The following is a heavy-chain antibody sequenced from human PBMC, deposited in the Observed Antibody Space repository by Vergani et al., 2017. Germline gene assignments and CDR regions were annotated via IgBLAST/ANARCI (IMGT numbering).Heavy chain of an antibody. CDR3: ARGSCLCGSFYKPLFDY. J-gene: IGHJ4*02. CDR1: GGSINSPNYY. D-gene: IGHD2-2*01. CDR2: IHTSGST. Sequence: QVQLQESGPGLVKPSQTLSLTCTVSGGSINSPNYYWSWIRQPAGKGLEWIGRIHTSGSTNYNPFLKSRVTMSEDTSKNPFSLYLTFVTAADTAVYFCARGSCLCGSFYKPLFDYWGQGILVTVSS. V-gene: IGHV4-61*02.